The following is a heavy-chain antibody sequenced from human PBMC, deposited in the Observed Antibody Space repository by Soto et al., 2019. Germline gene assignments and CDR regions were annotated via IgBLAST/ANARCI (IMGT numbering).Heavy chain of an antibody. Sequence: QVQLQESGPGLVKPSETLSLTCTVSGGSVRSGSYYWSWIRQPPGKGLEWIGYIYYSGSTNYNPSLKSRVTISVDTSKNQLSLKLSSVTAADTAVYYCPRDAVGAVYPWGQGTLVTVSS. CDR2: IYYSGST. J-gene: IGHJ5*02. V-gene: IGHV4-61*01. CDR3: PRDAVGAVYP. D-gene: IGHD3-16*01. CDR1: GGSVRSGSYY.